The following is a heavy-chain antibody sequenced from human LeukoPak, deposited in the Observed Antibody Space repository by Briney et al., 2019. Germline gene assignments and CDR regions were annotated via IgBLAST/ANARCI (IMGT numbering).Heavy chain of an antibody. Sequence: QSGGSLRLSCAASGFTFSSHAMSWVRQAPGKGLEWVANIKQDGSEKYYVDSVKGRFTISRDNAKNSLYLQMNSLRAEDTAVYYCARVFIYYFDYWGQGTLVTVSS. J-gene: IGHJ4*02. V-gene: IGHV3-7*01. CDR2: IKQDGSEK. CDR3: ARVFIYYFDY. CDR1: GFTFSSHA.